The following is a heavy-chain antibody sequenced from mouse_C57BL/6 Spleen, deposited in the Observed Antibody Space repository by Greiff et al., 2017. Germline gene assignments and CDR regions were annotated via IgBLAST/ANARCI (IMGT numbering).Heavy chain of an antibody. D-gene: IGHD2-4*01. J-gene: IGHJ3*01. CDR3: AREGDYDLAWFAY. CDR1: GYTFTDYY. CDR2: IYPGSGNT. Sequence: QVHVKQSGAELVRPGASVKLSCKASGYTFTDYYINWVKQRPGQGLEWIARIYPGSGNTYYNEKFKGKATLTAEKSSSTAYMQLSSLTSEDSAVYFCAREGDYDLAWFAYWGQGTLVTVSA. V-gene: IGHV1-76*01.